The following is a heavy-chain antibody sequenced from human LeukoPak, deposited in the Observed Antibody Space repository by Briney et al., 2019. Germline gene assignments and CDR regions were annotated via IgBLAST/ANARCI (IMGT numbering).Heavy chain of an antibody. D-gene: IGHD3-10*01. CDR2: IYYSGST. CDR1: GGSISSYY. V-gene: IGHV4-59*01. Sequence: SETLSLTCTVSGGSISSYYRSWIRQPPGKGLEWIGYIYYSGSTNYNPSLKSRVTISVDTSKNQFSLKLSSVTAADTAVYYCARETSYGSGSYYTNAGTFGFDPWGQGTLVTVSS. CDR3: ARETSYGSGSYYTNAGTFGFDP. J-gene: IGHJ5*02.